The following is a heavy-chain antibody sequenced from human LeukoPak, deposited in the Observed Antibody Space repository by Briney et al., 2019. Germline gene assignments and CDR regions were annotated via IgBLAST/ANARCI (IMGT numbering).Heavy chain of an antibody. CDR1: GFTVSSNY. Sequence: PGGSLRLSCAASGFTVSSNYMSWVRQAPGKGLEWVSVIYTAGSTHYADSVKGRFTISRDNSKNTVYLQMNSLRAEDTAVYYCARASGWYERGPDYYYYMDVWGKGTTVTVSS. J-gene: IGHJ6*03. D-gene: IGHD6-19*01. V-gene: IGHV3-66*01. CDR3: ARASGWYERGPDYYYYMDV. CDR2: IYTAGST.